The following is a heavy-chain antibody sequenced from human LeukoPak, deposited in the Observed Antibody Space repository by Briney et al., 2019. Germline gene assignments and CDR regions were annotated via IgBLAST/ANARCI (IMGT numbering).Heavy chain of an antibody. Sequence: GGSLRLSCAASGFTFSSYGMHWVRQAPGKGLEWVAVIRYDGSNKYYADSVKGRFTISRDNSKNTLYLQMNSLRAEDTAVYYCAKDLWSGYYSPYFDYWGQGTLVTVSS. CDR2: IRYDGSNK. V-gene: IGHV3-30*02. D-gene: IGHD3-3*01. CDR1: GFTFSSYG. J-gene: IGHJ4*02. CDR3: AKDLWSGYYSPYFDY.